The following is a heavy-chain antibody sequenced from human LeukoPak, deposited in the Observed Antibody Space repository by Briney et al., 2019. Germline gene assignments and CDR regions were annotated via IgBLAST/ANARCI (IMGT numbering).Heavy chain of an antibody. V-gene: IGHV1-2*02. CDR1: GYTFTGYD. CDR3: ARVYGSGSYGTYYYYYMDV. Sequence: ASVKVSCKASGYTFTGYDMHWVRQAPGQGLEWMGWINPNSGGTNYAQKFQGRVTVTRDTSISTAYMELSRLRSDDTAVYYCARVYGSGSYGTYYYYYMDVWGQGTMVTVSS. J-gene: IGHJ6*03. D-gene: IGHD3-10*01. CDR2: INPNSGGT.